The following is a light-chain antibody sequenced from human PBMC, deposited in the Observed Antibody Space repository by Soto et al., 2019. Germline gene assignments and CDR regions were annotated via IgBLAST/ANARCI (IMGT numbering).Light chain of an antibody. CDR2: WAS. V-gene: IGKV4-1*01. J-gene: IGKJ2*01. Sequence: DIVMTQSPDSLAVSLGXRATXNCKSSQSVLYSPNNKNYLAWYQQKPGHPPKLLIYWASSRESGVPDRFSGSGFGTDFALTISSLQAEDVAVYYCQQYYGTPHTFGQGTKLEIK. CDR3: QQYYGTPHT. CDR1: QSVLYSPNNKNY.